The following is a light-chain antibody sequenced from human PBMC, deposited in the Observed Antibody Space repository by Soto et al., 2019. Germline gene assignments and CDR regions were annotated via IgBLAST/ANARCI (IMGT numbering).Light chain of an antibody. Sequence: EIVLTQSPGTLSLSPGERATLSCRASQSVSSSYLAWYQQTPGQAPRLFIYAASIRATGIPARFSGSGSGTDFTLTISSLEPEDFAVYYCQQYGLSPRTFGRGTKVEIK. CDR2: AAS. CDR3: QQYGLSPRT. V-gene: IGKV3-20*01. J-gene: IGKJ1*01. CDR1: QSVSSSY.